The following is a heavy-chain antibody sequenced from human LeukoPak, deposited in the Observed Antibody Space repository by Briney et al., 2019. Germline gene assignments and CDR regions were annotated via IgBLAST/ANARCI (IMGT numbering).Heavy chain of an antibody. CDR3: ARAVITFGAPVAKGFDC. Sequence: SETLSLTCTVSGGSFSTYYWSWIRQPPGKGLEWVGYIYYSGSTDYNPSLKSRVTMSLDTSKNQFSLTLSSVTAADTAVYYCARAVITFGAPVAKGFDCWGQGTLVTVSS. J-gene: IGHJ4*02. D-gene: IGHD3-16*01. CDR1: GGSFSTYY. CDR2: IYYSGST. V-gene: IGHV4-59*01.